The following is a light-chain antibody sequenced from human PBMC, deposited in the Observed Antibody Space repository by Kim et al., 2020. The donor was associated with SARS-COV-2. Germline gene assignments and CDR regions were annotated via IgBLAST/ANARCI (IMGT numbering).Light chain of an antibody. CDR2: VESSGNY. J-gene: IGLJ3*02. Sequence: QPVLTQSSSASASLGSSVKITCILSGGHTNYIIAWHQQQPGKAPRYLMNVESSGNYNTGSGVPDRFSGSTSGADHYLTISNLQSEDEADYYCETWGTDIWVFGGGTQLTVL. V-gene: IGLV4-60*03. CDR3: ETWGTDIWV. CDR1: GGHTNYI.